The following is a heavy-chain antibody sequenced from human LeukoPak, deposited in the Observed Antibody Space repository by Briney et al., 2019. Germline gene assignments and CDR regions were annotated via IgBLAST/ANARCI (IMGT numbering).Heavy chain of an antibody. V-gene: IGHV3-21*01. D-gene: IGHD3-10*01. CDR1: GFTFSSYE. CDR3: ARARDYYGSGTYYQSDY. CDR2: ISSSSSYI. Sequence: GGSLRLSCAASGFTFSSYEMNWVRQAPGKGLEWVSSISSSSSYIYYADSVKGRFTISRDNAKNSLYLQMNSLRAEDTAVYYCARARDYYGSGTYYQSDYWGQGTLVTVSS. J-gene: IGHJ4*02.